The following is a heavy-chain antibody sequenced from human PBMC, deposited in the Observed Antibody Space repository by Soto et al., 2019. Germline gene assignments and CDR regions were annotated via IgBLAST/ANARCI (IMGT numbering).Heavy chain of an antibody. CDR3: ARPVIFGVGHYYMDV. CDR2: IYSGGST. CDR1: GFTVSSNY. V-gene: IGHV3-66*04. Sequence: GGSLRLSCAASGFTVSSNYMSWVRQAPGKGLEWVSVIYSGGSTYYADSVKGRFTISRDNSKNTLYLQMNSLRAEDTAVYYCARPVIFGVGHYYMDVWGKGTTVTVSS. D-gene: IGHD3-3*01. J-gene: IGHJ6*03.